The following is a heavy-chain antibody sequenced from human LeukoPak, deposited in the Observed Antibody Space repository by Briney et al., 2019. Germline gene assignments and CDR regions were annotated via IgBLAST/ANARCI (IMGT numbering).Heavy chain of an antibody. J-gene: IGHJ4*02. CDR2: VYYSGTR. CDR3: ARQGPSSAGILWDY. CDR1: GDSVRNGNYY. D-gene: IGHD3-9*01. Sequence: SETLSLTCTVSGDSVRNGNYYWRWIRQPPERGLEWIGTVYYSGTRYYGPALQSRTTMSVDTLKNQFSLNLKSVTVADTAVYYCARQGPSSAGILWDYWGQGILVTVSS. V-gene: IGHV4-39*01.